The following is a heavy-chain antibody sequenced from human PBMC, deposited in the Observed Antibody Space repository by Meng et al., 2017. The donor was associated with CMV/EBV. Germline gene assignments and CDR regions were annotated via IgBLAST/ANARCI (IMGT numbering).Heavy chain of an antibody. CDR1: GGSFSGYY. CDR2: INHSGST. D-gene: IGHD6-19*01. J-gene: IGHJ4*02. Sequence: GSLRLSCAVFGGSFSGYYWSWIRQPPGKGLEWIGEINHSGSTNHNLSLMSRVTISVDTSKNQFSLKLSSVAAADTAVYYCSRGPSSGWYWGWGQGTLVTVSS. CDR3: SRGPSSGWYWG. V-gene: IGHV4-34*01.